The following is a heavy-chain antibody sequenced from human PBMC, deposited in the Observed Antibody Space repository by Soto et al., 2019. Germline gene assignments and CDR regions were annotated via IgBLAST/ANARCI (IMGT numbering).Heavy chain of an antibody. CDR1: GFTFSDHQ. CDR3: ARARGPTYYFDY. CDR2: ISYDGSNK. D-gene: IGHD1-1*01. Sequence: PGGSLRLSCAASGFTFSDHQMDWVRQAPGKGLEWVAVISYDGSNKYYADSVKGRFTISRDNSKNTLYLQMNSLRAEDTAVYYCARARGPTYYFDYWGQGTLVTVSS. V-gene: IGHV3-30-3*01. J-gene: IGHJ4*02.